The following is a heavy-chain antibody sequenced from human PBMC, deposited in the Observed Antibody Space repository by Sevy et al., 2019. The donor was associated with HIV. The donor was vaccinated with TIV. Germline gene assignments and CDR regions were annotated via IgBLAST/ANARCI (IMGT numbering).Heavy chain of an antibody. J-gene: IGHJ4*02. CDR2: IDDSGSA. CDR3: ARDRVTIFGVTIAYYFDY. CDR1: GDSISNYY. V-gene: IGHV4-4*07. D-gene: IGHD3-3*01. Sequence: WETLSLTCTVSGDSISNYYWSWIRQPAGKGLEWIGRIDDSGSATYNPSLESRVTMSADTTKNQLSLKLNSVTAADTDVYYCARDRVTIFGVTIAYYFDYWGQGTLVTVSS.